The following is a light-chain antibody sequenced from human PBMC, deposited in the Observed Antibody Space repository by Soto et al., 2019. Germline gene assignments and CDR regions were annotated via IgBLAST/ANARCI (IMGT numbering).Light chain of an antibody. CDR2: DAS. V-gene: IGKV1-33*01. J-gene: IGKJ4*01. CDR1: QDITNY. CDR3: QHYQTRPLT. Sequence: DIQMTQSPSSLSASVGDRVTITCQASQDITNYLNWYQQKPGRAPRLLIYDASNLETGVPSRFNGSGSGTDFTFTITSLQPGDIATYYGQHYQTRPLTFGGGTKVDIK.